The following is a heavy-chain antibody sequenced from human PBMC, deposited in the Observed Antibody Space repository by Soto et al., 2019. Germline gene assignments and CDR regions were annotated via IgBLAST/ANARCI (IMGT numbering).Heavy chain of an antibody. Sequence: PAGPIRLSCAASGVRATTSSANRVRPTPGKRLEWLSSISSSGYIFSTDSVRGRFTISRDNAKNSVYLQINSLRAEDTAVYFCARDCSGGSCYPGMDVWGQGTTVTVSS. CDR2: ISSSGYI. J-gene: IGHJ6*02. CDR1: GVRATTSS. CDR3: ARDCSGGSCYPGMDV. D-gene: IGHD2-15*01. V-gene: IGHV3-21*01.